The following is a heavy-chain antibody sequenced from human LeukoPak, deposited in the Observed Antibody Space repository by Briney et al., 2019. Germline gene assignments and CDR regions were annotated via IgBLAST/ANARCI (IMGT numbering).Heavy chain of an antibody. CDR1: RFTFRDYY. V-gene: IGHV3-11*01. D-gene: IGHD6-19*01. J-gene: IGHJ4*02. Sequence: GGALRLSCAASRFTFRDYYMSWIRQAPGKGLEWVSYISSRGTTKYYEDSVKGRFTISRDNAQNSLSLQMNSLRAEDTAVYYCARDRGYTSGLFDYWGQGTLVTVSS. CDR3: ARDRGYTSGLFDY. CDR2: ISSRGTTK.